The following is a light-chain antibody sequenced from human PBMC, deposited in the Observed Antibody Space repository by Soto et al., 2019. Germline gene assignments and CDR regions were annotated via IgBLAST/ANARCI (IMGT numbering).Light chain of an antibody. CDR1: QSVSSK. CDR3: QEYNNWPQA. Sequence: EIVMTQSPVTLSVSPGERATLSCRASQSVSSKLAWYQQKPGQAPRLLIYGASTRATGIPARFSGSGSGTAFTLSSSSLQSEDFAVEYCQEYNNWPQAFGQGTKLEIK. V-gene: IGKV3-15*01. J-gene: IGKJ2*01. CDR2: GAS.